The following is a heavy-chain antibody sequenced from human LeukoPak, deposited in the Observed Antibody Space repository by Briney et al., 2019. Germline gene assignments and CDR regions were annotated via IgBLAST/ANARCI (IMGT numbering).Heavy chain of an antibody. V-gene: IGHV3-21*01. CDR2: ISSSSSYI. CDR3: ARDRDCSSTSCYYDY. J-gene: IGHJ4*02. CDR1: GFTFSSYS. D-gene: IGHD2-2*01. Sequence: GGSLRLSCAASGFTFSSYSMNWVRQAPGKGLEWVSSISSSSSYIYYADSVKGRFTISRDNAKNSLYLQMNSLRAEDTAVYHCARDRDCSSTSCYYDYWGQGTLVTVSS.